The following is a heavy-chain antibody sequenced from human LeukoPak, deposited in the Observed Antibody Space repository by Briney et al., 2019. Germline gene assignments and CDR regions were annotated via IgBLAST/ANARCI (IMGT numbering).Heavy chain of an antibody. CDR2: MNPNSGDT. J-gene: IGHJ4*02. V-gene: IGHV1-2*02. CDR1: GYTFTSYD. D-gene: IGHD6-13*01. Sequence: ASVKVSCKASGYTFTSYDINWVRQATGQGLEWMGWMNPNSGDTNYAQKFQGRVTMTRDTSISTAYMELSRLRSDDTAVYYCARETQGSSWYYFDYWGQGTLVTVSS. CDR3: ARETQGSSWYYFDY.